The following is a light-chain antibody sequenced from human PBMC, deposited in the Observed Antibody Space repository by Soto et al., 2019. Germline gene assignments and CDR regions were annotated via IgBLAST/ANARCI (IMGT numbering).Light chain of an antibody. V-gene: IGKV3-20*01. J-gene: IGKJ5*01. CDR2: GAS. CDR3: QQYGSTRT. Sequence: EIVFTQSPGTLSLSPGERATLSCRASERLSSVYLAWCHQRPGQPPRLLIYGASNSATGIPDRFSGSGSGTDFTLTISRLEPEDFAVYYCQQYGSTRTFGQGTRLEIK. CDR1: ERLSSVY.